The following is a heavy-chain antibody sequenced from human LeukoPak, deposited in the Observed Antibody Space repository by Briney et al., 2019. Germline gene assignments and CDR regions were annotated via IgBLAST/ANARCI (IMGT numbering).Heavy chain of an antibody. D-gene: IGHD1-26*01. Sequence: GGSLRLSCAASGFTFSNYWMHWVRQAPGKGLVWVSRISSDGSSTNYADSVKGRFTISRDNAKNTPYLQMNSLRAEDTAVYYCAKGGIVGTTQPYFDYWGQGTLVTVSS. J-gene: IGHJ4*02. CDR3: AKGGIVGTTQPYFDY. V-gene: IGHV3-74*01. CDR2: ISSDGSST. CDR1: GFTFSNYW.